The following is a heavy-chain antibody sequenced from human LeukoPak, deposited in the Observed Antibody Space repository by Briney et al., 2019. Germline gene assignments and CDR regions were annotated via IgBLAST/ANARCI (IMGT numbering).Heavy chain of an antibody. J-gene: IGHJ3*02. CDR1: GFTFSSYS. D-gene: IGHD3-10*01. Sequence: GGSLRLSCAASGFTFSSYSMNWVRQAPGKGLEWVSSISSSSSYIYYADSVKGRFTISRDNAKNSLYLQMNSLRAEDTAVYYCARDWVVTMVRGGLGAFDIWGQGTMVTVSS. CDR3: ARDWVVTMVRGGLGAFDI. CDR2: ISSSSSYI. V-gene: IGHV3-21*01.